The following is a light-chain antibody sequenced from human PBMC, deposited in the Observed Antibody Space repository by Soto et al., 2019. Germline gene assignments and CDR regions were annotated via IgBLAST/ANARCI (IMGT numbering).Light chain of an antibody. Sequence: QSVLTQPPSVSGAPGQRVTISCTGTSSNIGAGYEVHWYHQLPGTAPKFLVSGNDNRPSGVPDRSSASKSGTSGSLAITGLQAEDEGHYYCQSYDRGLTAYVFXTGTKLTVL. CDR3: QSYDRGLTAYV. CDR2: GND. V-gene: IGLV1-40*01. J-gene: IGLJ1*01. CDR1: SSNIGAGYE.